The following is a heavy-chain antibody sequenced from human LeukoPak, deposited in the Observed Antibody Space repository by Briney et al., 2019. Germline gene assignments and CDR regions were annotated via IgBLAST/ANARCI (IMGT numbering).Heavy chain of an antibody. CDR3: ARELTYYDFWSGYYSPSYFDY. V-gene: IGHV1-18*01. CDR1: GYTFTSYG. D-gene: IGHD3-3*01. CDR2: ISAYNGNT. Sequence: GASVTVSCKASGYTFTSYGISWVRQAPGQGLEWMGWISAYNGNTNYAQKLQGRVTMTTDTSTSTAYMELRSLRSDDTAVYYCARELTYYDFWSGYYSPSYFDYWGQGTLVTVSS. J-gene: IGHJ4*02.